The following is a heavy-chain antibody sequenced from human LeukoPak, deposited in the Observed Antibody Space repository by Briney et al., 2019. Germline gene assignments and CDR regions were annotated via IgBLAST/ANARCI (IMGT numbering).Heavy chain of an antibody. J-gene: IGHJ4*02. CDR3: ARSPGFIYGGIYY. CDR2: IYYDGSNK. CDR1: GFTFSNYA. Sequence: GGSLTLSCAASGFTFSNYALHWVRQAPGKGLEWVGVIYYDGSNKYYADSVRGRFTISRDNSNNTLYLQMNGLRAQDTTVYYCARSPGFIYGGIYYWGQGTLVTVSS. D-gene: IGHD4/OR15-4a*01. V-gene: IGHV3-30*04.